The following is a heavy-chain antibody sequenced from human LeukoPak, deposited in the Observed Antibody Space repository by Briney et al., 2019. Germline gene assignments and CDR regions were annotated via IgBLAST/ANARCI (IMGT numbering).Heavy chain of an antibody. CDR1: GGSISSSSYY. J-gene: IGHJ4*02. V-gene: IGHV4-39*07. CDR3: AGEFYVHAFDI. Sequence: SETLSLTCTVSGGSISSSSYYWGWIRQPPGKGLEWIGSIYYSGSTYYNPSLKSRVTISVDTSKNQFSLKLSSVTAADTAVYYCAGEFYVHAFDIWGQGTLVTVSS. CDR2: IYYSGST. D-gene: IGHD2-8*01.